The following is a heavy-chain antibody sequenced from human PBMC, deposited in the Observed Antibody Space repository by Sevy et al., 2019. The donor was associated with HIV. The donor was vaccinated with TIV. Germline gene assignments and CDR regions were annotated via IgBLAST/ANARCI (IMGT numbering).Heavy chain of an antibody. CDR2: IYPDDYET. D-gene: IGHD3-22*01. J-gene: IGHJ4*02. V-gene: IGHV5-51*01. CDR1: GYSFTSHW. CDR3: ATSRSGYFDSSGYYIY. Sequence: GESLKISCEGSGYSFTSHWIGWVRHMPGKGLEWMGIIYPDDYETRYSPSFQGQVTFSADKSISTAYLQGSSLKASDTAMYYCATSRSGYFDSSGYYIYWGQGTMVTVSS.